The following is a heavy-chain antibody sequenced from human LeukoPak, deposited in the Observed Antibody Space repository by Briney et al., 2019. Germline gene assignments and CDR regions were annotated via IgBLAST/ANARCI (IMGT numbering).Heavy chain of an antibody. D-gene: IGHD2-2*01. J-gene: IGHJ4*02. V-gene: IGHV3-23*01. CDR3: ARYCTSTSCAFEY. CDR2: TSGSGGST. CDR1: GFTFSSYA. Sequence: GGSLRLSCAASGFTFSSYAMSWVRQAPGKGLEWVSATSGSGGSTYYADSVKGRFTISRDNSKSTLYLQMNSLRAEDTAIYYWARYCTSTSCAFEYWGQGTLVTVSS.